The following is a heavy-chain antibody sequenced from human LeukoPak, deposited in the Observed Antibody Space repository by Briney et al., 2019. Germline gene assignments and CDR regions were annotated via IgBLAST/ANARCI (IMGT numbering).Heavy chain of an antibody. D-gene: IGHD5-24*01. Sequence: GASVKVSCKASGGTFSSYAISWVRQAPGQGLEWMGRIIPILGIANYAQKFQGRVTITADKSTSTAYMELSSLRSEDTAVYYCARDDLEMTTRWFDPWGQGTLVTVSS. J-gene: IGHJ5*02. CDR3: ARDDLEMTTRWFDP. CDR1: GGTFSSYA. CDR2: IIPILGIA. V-gene: IGHV1-69*04.